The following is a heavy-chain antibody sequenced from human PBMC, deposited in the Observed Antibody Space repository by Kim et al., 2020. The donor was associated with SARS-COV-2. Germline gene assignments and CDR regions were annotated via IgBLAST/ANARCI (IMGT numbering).Heavy chain of an antibody. CDR3: GRITMIVGSYVKAFDI. CDR2: IYYSGST. J-gene: IGHJ3*02. Sequence: SETLSLTCTVSGGSISSSSYYWGWIRQPPGKGLEWIGSIYYSGSTYYNPSLKSRVTISVDTSKNQFSLKLSSVTAADTAVYYCGRITMIVGSYVKAFDIWGPETLVTVSS. D-gene: IGHD3-22*01. V-gene: IGHV4-39*01. CDR1: GGSISSSSYY.